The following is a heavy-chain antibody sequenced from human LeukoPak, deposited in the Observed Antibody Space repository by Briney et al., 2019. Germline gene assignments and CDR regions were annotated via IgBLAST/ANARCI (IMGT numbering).Heavy chain of an antibody. V-gene: IGHV3-53*01. D-gene: IGHD3-16*02. Sequence: PGRSLTLSCAASGLTVSSNYMSWVRQAPGKGLEWVSVIYDGAGTHYADSVKGRFTISRDISKNTVYLQMNSLRAEDTAVYYCARDGRLGELSTFDYWGQGTLVTVSS. CDR3: ARDGRLGELSTFDY. CDR1: GLTVSSNY. CDR2: IYDGAGT. J-gene: IGHJ4*02.